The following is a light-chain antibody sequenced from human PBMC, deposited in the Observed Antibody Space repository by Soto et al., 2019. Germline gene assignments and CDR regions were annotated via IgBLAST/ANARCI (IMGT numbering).Light chain of an antibody. CDR1: QSVGRN. Sequence: EIVMTQSPATLSVSPGERATLSCRASQSVGRNLAWYQQKPGQAPRLLIYGASTRATGSPARFSGSGSGKEFTLTISSLQSEDFAIYSCQQYNHWPPLTFGGGTKVEIK. CDR3: QQYNHWPPLT. V-gene: IGKV3-15*01. CDR2: GAS. J-gene: IGKJ4*01.